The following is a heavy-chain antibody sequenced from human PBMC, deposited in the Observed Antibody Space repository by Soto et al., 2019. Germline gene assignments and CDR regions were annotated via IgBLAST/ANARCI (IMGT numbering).Heavy chain of an antibody. CDR1: GFTFSSYA. CDR2: ISGSGGST. J-gene: IGHJ6*02. CDR3: AKAFLTDLRPDIVVVVAASYYYYGMDV. V-gene: IGHV3-23*01. D-gene: IGHD2-15*01. Sequence: GGSLRLSCAASGFTFSSYAMSWVRQAPGKGLEWVSAISGSGGSTYYADSVKGRFTISRDNSKNTLYLQMNSLRAEDTAVYYCAKAFLTDLRPDIVVVVAASYYYYGMDVWGQGTTVTVSS.